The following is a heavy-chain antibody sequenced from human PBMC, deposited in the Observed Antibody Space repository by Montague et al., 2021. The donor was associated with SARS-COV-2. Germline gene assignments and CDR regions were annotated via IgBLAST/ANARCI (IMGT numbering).Heavy chain of an antibody. CDR3: ARDRGGSVSSGPYYYGMDV. CDR1: GFTFSSYS. Sequence: SLRLSCAASGFTFSSYSMNWVRQAPGKGLEWVSYISSSSNTIYYADSVQGRFTISRDNAKNSLYLQMNSLRAEDTAVYYCARDRGGSVSSGPYYYGMDVWGQGTTVTVSS. J-gene: IGHJ6*02. V-gene: IGHV3-48*04. D-gene: IGHD6-19*01. CDR2: ISSSSNTI.